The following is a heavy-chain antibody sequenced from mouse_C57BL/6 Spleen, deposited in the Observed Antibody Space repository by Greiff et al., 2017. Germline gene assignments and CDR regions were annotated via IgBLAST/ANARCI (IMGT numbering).Heavy chain of an antibody. CDR2: IDPSDSET. V-gene: IGHV1-52*01. CDR1: GYTFTSYW. J-gene: IGHJ3*01. D-gene: IGHD1-1*01. CDR3: ARDYGREFAY. Sequence: VKLQQPGAELVRPGSSVKLSCKASGYTFTSYWMHWVKQRPIQGLEWIGNIDPSDSETHYNQKFKDKATLTVDKSSSTAYMQLSSLTSEDSAVYYCARDYGREFAYWGQGTLVTVSA.